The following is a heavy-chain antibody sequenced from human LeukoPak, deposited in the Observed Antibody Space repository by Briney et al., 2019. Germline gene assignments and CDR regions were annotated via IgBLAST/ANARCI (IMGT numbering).Heavy chain of an antibody. CDR2: INHSGST. D-gene: IGHD3-22*01. CDR1: GGSFSGYY. CDR3: ARALGYYYDSSGYQYYFDY. J-gene: IGHJ4*02. V-gene: IGHV4-34*01. Sequence: SETLSLTCAVYGGSFSGYYWSWIRQPPGKGLEWIGEINHSGSTNYNPSLKSRVTISVDTSKNQFSLKLSSVTAADTAVYYCARALGYYYDSSGYQYYFDYWGQGTLVTVSS.